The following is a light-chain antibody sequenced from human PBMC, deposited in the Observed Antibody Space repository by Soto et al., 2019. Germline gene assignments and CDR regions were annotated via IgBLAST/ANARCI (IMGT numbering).Light chain of an antibody. CDR1: SSDVGRYNH. CDR2: EVS. CDR3: NSHTSGDFRV. Sequence: QSALTQPASVSGSPGQSITISCTGTSSDVGRYNHVSWYQHHPGKAPKLIISEVSNRPSGVSNLFSVSKSGYTASLTISGLQAEDEADYYCNSHTSGDFRVFGTGTKLTVL. J-gene: IGLJ1*01. V-gene: IGLV2-14*01.